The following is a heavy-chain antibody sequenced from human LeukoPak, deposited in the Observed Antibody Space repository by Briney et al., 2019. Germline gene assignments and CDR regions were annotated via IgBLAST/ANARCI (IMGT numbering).Heavy chain of an antibody. D-gene: IGHD3-22*01. CDR1: GGFISSNNW. CDR3: ARDSSGYYFDY. CDR2: IYHSGNT. J-gene: IGHJ4*02. V-gene: IGHV4-4*02. Sequence: PSGTLSLTCAVSGGFISSNNWWSWVRQPPGKGLEWIGEIYHSGNTNYNPSLKSRVTISVDRSKNQFSLKLSSVTAADTAVYYCARDSSGYYFDYWGQGTLVTVSS.